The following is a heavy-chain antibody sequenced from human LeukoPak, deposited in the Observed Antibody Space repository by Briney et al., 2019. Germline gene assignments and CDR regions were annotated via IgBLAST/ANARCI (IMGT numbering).Heavy chain of an antibody. CDR1: GFTFSNYW. CDR2: MNKDGSEQ. V-gene: IGHV3-7*01. D-gene: IGHD3-10*01. J-gene: IGHJ4*02. CDR3: ARDGDYYGSGSYHYFDY. Sequence: GGSLRLSCAASGFTFSNYWMTWVRQAPGRGLGWVATMNKDGSEQYYMDSVKGRFIISRDNAKNSLYLQMNSLRAEDTAVYYCARDGDYYGSGSYHYFDYWGQGTLVTVSS.